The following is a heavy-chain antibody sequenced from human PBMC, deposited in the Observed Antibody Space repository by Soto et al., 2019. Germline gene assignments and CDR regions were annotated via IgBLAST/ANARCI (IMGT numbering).Heavy chain of an antibody. V-gene: IGHV3-7*04. CDR3: ARFYYDSSGYLPSPYYYYYGMDV. J-gene: IGHJ6*02. CDR1: GFTFSSYW. CDR2: IKQDGSEK. Sequence: EVQLVESGGGLVQPGGSLRLSCAASGFTFSSYWMSWVRQAPGKGLEWVANIKQDGSEKYYVDSVKGRFTISRDNAKNSLXLXMXRLRAEDTAVYYCARFYYDSSGYLPSPYYYYYGMDVWGQGTTVTVSS. D-gene: IGHD3-22*01.